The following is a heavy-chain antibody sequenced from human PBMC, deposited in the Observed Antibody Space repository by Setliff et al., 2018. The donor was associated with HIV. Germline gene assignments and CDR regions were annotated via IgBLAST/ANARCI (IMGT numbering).Heavy chain of an antibody. D-gene: IGHD3-10*01. Sequence: ASVKVSCKASGYTFSAYYIHWVRQAPGQGLEWMGWMNPNSGGANSARMFQGKINMTRDSSINTAYLELSNLTYVDSAIYYCARKRRDYYGSGSYFGFYFYYHMDVWGQGTTVTVSS. CDR2: MNPNSGGA. CDR3: ARKRRDYYGSGSYFGFYFYYHMDV. CDR1: GYTFSAYY. V-gene: IGHV1-2*02. J-gene: IGHJ6*03.